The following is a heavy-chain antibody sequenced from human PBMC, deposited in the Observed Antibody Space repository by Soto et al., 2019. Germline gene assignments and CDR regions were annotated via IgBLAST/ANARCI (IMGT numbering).Heavy chain of an antibody. J-gene: IGHJ4*02. V-gene: IGHV3-7*01. CDR1: GFRFSDYW. CDR2: IKKDGSDK. CDR3: ARRAAVATNDY. Sequence: GGSLRLSSEAFGFRFSDYWMTWVRQAPGKVLEWVANIKKDGSDKSYADSVKGRFTISRDNAKNSLYLQMSSLTVDDTAVYYCARRAAVATNDYWGQGTLVTVSS. D-gene: IGHD2-21*02.